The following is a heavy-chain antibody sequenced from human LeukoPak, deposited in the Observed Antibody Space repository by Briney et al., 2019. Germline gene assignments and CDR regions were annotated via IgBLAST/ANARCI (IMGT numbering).Heavy chain of an antibody. D-gene: IGHD3-3*01. Sequence: PGGSLRLSCAASGFSVSTTYMSWVRQAPGKGLEWVSVIYSGGRTFYADSVKGRFTMSRHTSNDTLCLQMNSLRVEDTAVYYCARTKASFGPHYFDSWGQGTLVTVSS. CDR3: ARTKASFGPHYFDS. V-gene: IGHV3-53*04. CDR1: GFSVSTTY. J-gene: IGHJ4*02. CDR2: IYSGGRT.